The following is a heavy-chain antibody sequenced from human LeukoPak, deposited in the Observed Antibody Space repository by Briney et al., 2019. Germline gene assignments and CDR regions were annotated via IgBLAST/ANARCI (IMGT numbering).Heavy chain of an antibody. Sequence: GGSLRLSCAASGFTFSSYGMHWVRQAPGKGLEWVAFIRYDGSNKYYADSVKGRFTISRDNSKNTLYLQMNSLRAEDTAVYYCAKEEGLRGGVYNWFDPWGQGTLVTVSS. D-gene: IGHD4-17*01. CDR3: AKEEGLRGGVYNWFDP. J-gene: IGHJ5*02. CDR1: GFTFSSYG. V-gene: IGHV3-30*02. CDR2: IRYDGSNK.